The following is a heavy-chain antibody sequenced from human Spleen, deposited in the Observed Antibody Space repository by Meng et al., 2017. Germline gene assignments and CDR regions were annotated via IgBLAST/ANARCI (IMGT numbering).Heavy chain of an antibody. Sequence: GESLKISCEGSGFNFINAYMTWVRQVPGKGLEWVSYISSSGSTIYYADSVKGRFTISRDNAKNSLYLQMNSLRAEDTAVYYCTRTPAITAADKVSDYWGQGTRVTVSS. CDR3: TRTPAITAADKVSDY. CDR2: ISSSGSTI. V-gene: IGHV3-11*01. D-gene: IGHD6-13*01. J-gene: IGHJ4*02. CDR1: GFNFINAY.